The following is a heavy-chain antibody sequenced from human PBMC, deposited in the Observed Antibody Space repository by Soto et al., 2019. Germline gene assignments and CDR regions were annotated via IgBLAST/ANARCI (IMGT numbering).Heavy chain of an antibody. Sequence: GGSLRLSCAASGFTFSDYYMSWIRQAPGKGLEWVSYISSSGSTIYYAAPVKGRFTISRDDSKNTLYLQMNSLKTEDTAVYYCTTGIVVVIPSGMDVWGQGTTVTVSS. V-gene: IGHV3-11*01. D-gene: IGHD3-22*01. CDR1: GFTFSDYY. CDR3: TTGIVVVIPSGMDV. J-gene: IGHJ6*02. CDR2: ISSSGSTI.